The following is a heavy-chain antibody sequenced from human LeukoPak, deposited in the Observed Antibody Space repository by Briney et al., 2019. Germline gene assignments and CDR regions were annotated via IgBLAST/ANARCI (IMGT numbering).Heavy chain of an antibody. CDR3: ARGDKGVYYFDY. V-gene: IGHV3-66*01. CDR1: GFTVSMIY. D-gene: IGHD6-13*01. Sequence: GGSLRLSCAVPGFTVSMIYMSWVRQAPGEGLEWVSVIYTGGSTYYADSVKGRFTISRDDSKNTLYLQMNSLRAEDTAVYYCARGDKGVYYFDYWGQGTLVTVSS. J-gene: IGHJ4*02. CDR2: IYTGGST.